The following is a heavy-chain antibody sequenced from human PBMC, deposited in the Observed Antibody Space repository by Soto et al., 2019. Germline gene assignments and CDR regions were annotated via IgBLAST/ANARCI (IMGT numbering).Heavy chain of an antibody. CDR1: GGSTSSDNY. CDR3: AREGDESSDGLYYFDS. CDR2: IYYSGNT. V-gene: IGHV4-30-4*01. Sequence: SETLSLTCTVSGGSTSSDNYWSWIGQPPGKGLEWIGHIYYSGNTDYNPSLKSRLAISIDTSKNQFSLKLSSVTAADTAVYFCAREGDESSDGLYYFDSWGQGSLVTVSS. J-gene: IGHJ4*02. D-gene: IGHD3-10*01.